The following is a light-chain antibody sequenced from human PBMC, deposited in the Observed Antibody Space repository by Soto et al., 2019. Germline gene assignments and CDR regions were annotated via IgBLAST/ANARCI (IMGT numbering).Light chain of an antibody. CDR2: DAS. Sequence: EIVLTQSPDTLSLSPGERAALSCRASESIGSNYLAWYQQKPGQAPRLLISDASSRATGIPDRFSGSGSGTDFTLTISRLEPEDFAVYYCQQYVSLPVTFGGGTKIEFK. CDR1: ESIGSNY. V-gene: IGKV3-20*01. J-gene: IGKJ4*01. CDR3: QQYVSLPVT.